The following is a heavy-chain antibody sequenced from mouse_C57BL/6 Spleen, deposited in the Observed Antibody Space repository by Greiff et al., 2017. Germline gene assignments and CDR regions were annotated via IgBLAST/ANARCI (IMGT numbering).Heavy chain of an antibody. Sequence: EVQVVESGGGLVKPGGSLKLSCAASGFTFSSYAMSWVRQTPETRLEWVATISDGGSYTFYPDNVKGRFTISRDDAKNNLDLEMSHLESEDTAMYYCASHITTVVATPFDHWGQGTTLTVSS. CDR3: ASHITTVVATPFDH. CDR1: GFTFSSYA. V-gene: IGHV5-4*01. D-gene: IGHD1-1*01. CDR2: ISDGGSYT. J-gene: IGHJ2*01.